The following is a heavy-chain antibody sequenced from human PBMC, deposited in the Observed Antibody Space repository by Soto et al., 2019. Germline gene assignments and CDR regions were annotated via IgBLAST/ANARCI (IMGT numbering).Heavy chain of an antibody. Sequence: GGSLRLSCAASGFTFSSYSMNWVRQAPGKGLEWVSSISSSSSYIYYADSVKGRFTISRDNAKNSLYLQMNSLRAEDTAVYYCARPSGYYYYYGMDVWGQGTTVTVSS. CDR2: ISSSSSYI. J-gene: IGHJ6*02. CDR3: ARPSGYYYYYGMDV. CDR1: GFTFSSYS. D-gene: IGHD5-12*01. V-gene: IGHV3-21*01.